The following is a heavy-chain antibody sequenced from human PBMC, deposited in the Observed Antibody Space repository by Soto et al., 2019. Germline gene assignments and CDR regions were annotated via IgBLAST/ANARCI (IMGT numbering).Heavy chain of an antibody. CDR3: TKDVTGDIGADY. Sequence: GGSLRLSCAASGFAFSSCVMSWVRQAPGKGLEWVSTIKTSGDSIFYADPVKGRFTASRDDSRNTLYLQMDSLRAEDTATYYCTKDVTGDIGADYWGPGTPVTVSS. J-gene: IGHJ4*02. CDR2: IKTSGDSI. CDR1: GFAFSSCV. D-gene: IGHD2-21*02. V-gene: IGHV3-23*01.